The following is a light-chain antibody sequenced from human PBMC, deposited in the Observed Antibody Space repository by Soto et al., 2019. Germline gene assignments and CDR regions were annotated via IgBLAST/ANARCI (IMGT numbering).Light chain of an antibody. CDR2: EVR. Sequence: QSALSQPASVSGSPGQSITISCTGINSGVVDYEYVSWYQQFPDKAPKLIIYEVRERPSGVSDRFSGSKSDNAASLTISDLKTEDEAAYFCLSDGNVFGTGTKLTVL. CDR1: NSGVVDYEY. J-gene: IGLJ1*01. V-gene: IGLV2-23*02. CDR3: LSDGNV.